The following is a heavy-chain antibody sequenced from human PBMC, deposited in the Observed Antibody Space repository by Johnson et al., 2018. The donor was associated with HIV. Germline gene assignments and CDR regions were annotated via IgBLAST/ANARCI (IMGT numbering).Heavy chain of an antibody. V-gene: IGHV3-66*01. CDR1: GFTFNSNY. D-gene: IGHD6-13*01. CDR2: FYSGGST. CDR3: ARFRSSNWFDAFDI. Sequence: VQLVESGGGLVQPGGSLRLSCAASGFTFNSNYMSWVRQAPGKGLEWVSVFYSGGSTYYADSVKGRFTISRDNSKNTLYLQMNSLRAEDTAVYYCARFRSSNWFDAFDIWGQGTMVTVSS. J-gene: IGHJ3*02.